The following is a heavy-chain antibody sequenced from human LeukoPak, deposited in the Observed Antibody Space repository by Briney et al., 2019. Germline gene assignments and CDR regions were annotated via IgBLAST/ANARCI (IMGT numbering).Heavy chain of an antibody. J-gene: IGHJ4*02. CDR3: AKSSSLVVVTNFDY. V-gene: IGHV3-23*01. D-gene: IGHD2-21*01. Sequence: GGSLRLSCAASGFTFSSYAMRWVRQAPGKGLEWVSSISGGAISTYYAGSVKGRFTISRDNSKNTLYLQLNSLRAEDTAAYYCAKSSSLVVVTNFDYWGQGALVTVSS. CDR2: ISGGAIST. CDR1: GFTFSSYA.